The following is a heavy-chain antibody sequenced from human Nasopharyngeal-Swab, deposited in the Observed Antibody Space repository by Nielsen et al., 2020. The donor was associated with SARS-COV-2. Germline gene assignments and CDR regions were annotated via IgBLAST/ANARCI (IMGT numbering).Heavy chain of an antibody. CDR2: INHSGST. V-gene: IGHV4-34*01. CDR3: ARGRTIAVADSFDY. J-gene: IGHJ4*02. Sequence: VRQMPGKGLEWIGEINHSGSTNYNPSLKSRVTISVDTSKNQFPLKLSSVTAADTAVYYCARGRTIAVADSFDYWGQGTLVTVSS. D-gene: IGHD6-19*01.